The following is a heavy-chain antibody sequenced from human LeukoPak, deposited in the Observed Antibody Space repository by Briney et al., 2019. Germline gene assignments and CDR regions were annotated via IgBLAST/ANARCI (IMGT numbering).Heavy chain of an antibody. J-gene: IGHJ4*02. CDR3: ARQAPYYGSGSYFDY. CDR2: IYYSGST. CDR1: GDSISSSSYY. Sequence: SETLSLTCTVSGDSISSSSYYWGWIRQPPGKGLEWIGSIYYSGSTYYNPSLKSRVTISVDTSKNQFSLKLSSVTAADTAVYYCARQAPYYGSGSYFDYWGQGTLVTVSP. D-gene: IGHD3-10*01. V-gene: IGHV4-39*01.